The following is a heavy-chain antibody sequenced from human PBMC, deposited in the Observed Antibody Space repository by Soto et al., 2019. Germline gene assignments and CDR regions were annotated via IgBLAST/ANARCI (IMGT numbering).Heavy chain of an antibody. CDR1: GGSISSSSYY. J-gene: IGHJ4*02. V-gene: IGHV4-39*01. CDR2: IYYSGST. D-gene: IGHD3-3*01. Sequence: QLQLQESGPGLVKPSETLSLTCTVSGGSISSSSYYWGWIRQPPGKGLEWIGSIYYSGSTYYNPSLKSRVTISVDTSKNQFSLKLSSVTAADTAVYYCARQKTIFGVVIYYFDYCGQGTLVTVSS. CDR3: ARQKTIFGVVIYYFDY.